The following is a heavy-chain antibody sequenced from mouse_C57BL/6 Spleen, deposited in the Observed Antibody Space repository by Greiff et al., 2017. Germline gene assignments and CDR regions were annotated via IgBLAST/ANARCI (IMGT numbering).Heavy chain of an antibody. J-gene: IGHJ2*01. CDR3: ARSYDGY. V-gene: IGHV5-17*01. Sequence: EVKLVESGGGLVKPGGSLKLSCAASGFTFSDYGMHWVRQAPEKGLAWVAYISRGGGTIYYADTVKGRFTISRDNAKNTLFLQMTSLRSEDTAMYYCARSYDGYWGQGTPLTVSS. D-gene: IGHD2-3*01. CDR1: GFTFSDYG. CDR2: ISRGGGTI.